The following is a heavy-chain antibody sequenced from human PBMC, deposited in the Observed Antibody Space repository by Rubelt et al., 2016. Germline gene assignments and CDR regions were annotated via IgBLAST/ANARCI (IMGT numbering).Heavy chain of an antibody. Sequence: QVQLVQSGAEVKKPGSSVKVSCKASGGTFSSYAISWVRQAPGQGLEWMGWISAYNGNTNYAQKLQGRVTMTTDTSTSTAYMELRSLRSDDTAVYYCARDVGGNSVLYYFDYWGQGTLVTFSS. D-gene: IGHD4-23*01. CDR2: ISAYNGNT. CDR3: ARDVGGNSVLYYFDY. CDR1: GGTFSSYA. J-gene: IGHJ4*02. V-gene: IGHV1-18*01.